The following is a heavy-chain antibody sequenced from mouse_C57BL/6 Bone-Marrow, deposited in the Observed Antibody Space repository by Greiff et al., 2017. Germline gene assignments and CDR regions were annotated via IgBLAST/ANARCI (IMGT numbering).Heavy chain of an antibody. D-gene: IGHD3-3*01. CDR2: IHPNRGST. CDR1: GYTFTSYW. Sequence: VQLQQSGAELVKPWASVTLSCKASGYTFTSYWMHWVKQRPGQGLEWIGMIHPNRGSTNYNEKFKSKATLTVDKSSSTAYMQLSSLTSEDSAVYYCARRAYPFAYWGQGTLVTVSA. CDR3: ARRAYPFAY. V-gene: IGHV1-64*01. J-gene: IGHJ3*01.